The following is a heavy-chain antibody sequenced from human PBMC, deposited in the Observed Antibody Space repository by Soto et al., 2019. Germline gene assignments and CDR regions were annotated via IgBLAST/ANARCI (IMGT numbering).Heavy chain of an antibody. V-gene: IGHV1-18*01. CDR3: ARVSQPITMIVVVNSAFDI. CDR2: ISAYNGNT. D-gene: IGHD3-22*01. Sequence: QVQLVQSGAEVKKPEASVKVSCKASGYTFTSYGISWVRQAPGQGLEWMGWISAYNGNTNYAQKLQGRVTMTTDTSTSTTYMELRSLRSDDTAVYYCARVSQPITMIVVVNSAFDIWGQGTMVTVSS. CDR1: GYTFTSYG. J-gene: IGHJ3*02.